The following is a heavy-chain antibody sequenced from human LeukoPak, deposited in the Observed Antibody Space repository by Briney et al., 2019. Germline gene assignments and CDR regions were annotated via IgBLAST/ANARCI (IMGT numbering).Heavy chain of an antibody. CDR3: ARDPWSYDSSGLVDY. CDR2: INTNTGNP. CDR1: GYTFTSYA. J-gene: IGHJ4*02. Sequence: ASVKVSCKASGYTFTSYAMNWVRQAPGQGLEWMGRINTNTGNPTYAQGFTGRFVFSLDTSVSTAYLQISSLKAEDTAVYYCARDPWSYDSSGLVDYWGQGTLVTVSS. V-gene: IGHV7-4-1*02. D-gene: IGHD3-22*01.